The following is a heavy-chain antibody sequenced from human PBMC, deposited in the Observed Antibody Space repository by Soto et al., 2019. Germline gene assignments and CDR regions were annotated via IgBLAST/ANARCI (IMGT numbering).Heavy chain of an antibody. J-gene: IGHJ6*02. CDR2: ISYDGSNK. V-gene: IGHV3-30-3*01. Sequence: QVQLVESGGGVVQPGRSLRLSCAASGFTFSSYAMHWVRQAPGKGLEWVAVISYDGSNKYYADSVKGRFTISRDNSKNTLYLQMNSLRAEDTALYYCARDRSPLYYYDSSGYSSDYYGMDVWGQGTTVTVSS. CDR3: ARDRSPLYYYDSSGYSSDYYGMDV. CDR1: GFTFSSYA. D-gene: IGHD3-22*01.